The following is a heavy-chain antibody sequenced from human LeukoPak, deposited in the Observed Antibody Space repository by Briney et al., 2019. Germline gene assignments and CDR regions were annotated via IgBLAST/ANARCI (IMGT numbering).Heavy chain of an antibody. V-gene: IGHV3-11*06. CDR3: VRDHQLRDPGC. CDR2: ISGTSTYI. Sequence: PGGSLRLSCAASGFTFSDYYMSWIRQAPGKGLDWVSSISGTSTYIDYADSVKGRFTISRDNAKNSLYLQMNSLRVEDTAVYYCVRDHQLRDPGCWGQGTLVTVSS. D-gene: IGHD5-24*01. J-gene: IGHJ4*02. CDR1: GFTFSDYY.